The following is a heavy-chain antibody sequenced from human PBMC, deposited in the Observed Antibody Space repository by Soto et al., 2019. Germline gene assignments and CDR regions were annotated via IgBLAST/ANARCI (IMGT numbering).Heavy chain of an antibody. CDR1: GFTFSNFG. D-gene: IGHD1-1*01. CDR2: ISGSGGST. CDR3: AKMEGPTAYYYAMDV. J-gene: IGHJ6*02. V-gene: IGHV3-23*01. Sequence: EVQVLESGGGLVQPRGSLRLSCRASGFTFSNFGMSWVRQAPGKGLEWVSGISGSGGSTYYADSVKGRFTISRDNSKNTLFLQMNSLRVEDTAVYYCAKMEGPTAYYYAMDVWGQGTTVTVSS.